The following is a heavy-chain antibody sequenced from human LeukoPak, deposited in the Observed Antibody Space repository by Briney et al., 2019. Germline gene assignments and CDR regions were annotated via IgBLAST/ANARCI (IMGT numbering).Heavy chain of an antibody. J-gene: IGHJ3*02. CDR2: ISSSSSYI. CDR1: GFTFISYG. V-gene: IGHV3-21*01. Sequence: GGSLRFSCAASGFTFISYGMNWVRQAPGKGLAWVSSISSSSSYIYYADSVKGRFTISRDNAKNSLYLQMNSLRAEDTAVYYCARDSDGIVVVVAATDAFDIWGQGTMVTVSS. D-gene: IGHD2-15*01. CDR3: ARDSDGIVVVVAATDAFDI.